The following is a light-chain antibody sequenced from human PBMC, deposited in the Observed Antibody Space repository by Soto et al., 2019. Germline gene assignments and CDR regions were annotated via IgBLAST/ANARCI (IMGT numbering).Light chain of an antibody. CDR2: GAS. V-gene: IGKV3-15*01. CDR3: QQCYNWPLT. Sequence: EIVMTQSPATLSVSPGERATLSCRASQSVSSNLAWYQQKPGQAPRLLIYGASTRATDIPARFSGSGSGTEFTLTITSLQSEDVAVYYCQQCYNWPLTFGGGTKVDI. J-gene: IGKJ4*01. CDR1: QSVSSN.